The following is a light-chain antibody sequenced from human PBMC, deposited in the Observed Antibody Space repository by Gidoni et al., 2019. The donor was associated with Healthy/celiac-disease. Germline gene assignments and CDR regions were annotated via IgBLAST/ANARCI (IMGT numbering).Light chain of an antibody. CDR2: GAS. V-gene: IGKV3-15*01. CDR1: QSVSSN. CDR3: QQYNNWPPWT. J-gene: IGKJ1*01. Sequence: EIVMTQSPATLSVSPGERATLSCRASQSVSSNLAWYQQKPGQAPRLLIYGASTRATGIPARFSGSGSGTEFILTLSSLQSEDCAVYYCQQYNNWPPWTFGQGTKVEIK.